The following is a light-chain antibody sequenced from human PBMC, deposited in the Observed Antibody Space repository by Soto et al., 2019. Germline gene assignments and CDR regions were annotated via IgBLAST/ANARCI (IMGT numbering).Light chain of an antibody. CDR3: AAWDDSLNGHV. CDR2: SNN. Sequence: QSVLTQPPSASGTPGQRVTISCSGSSSNIGSNIVNWYQQLPGTAPKLLIYSNNQRPSGVPDRVSGSKSGTSASLAISGLQSEDEADYYCAAWDDSLNGHVFGGGTKVTVL. J-gene: IGLJ2*01. V-gene: IGLV1-44*01. CDR1: SSNIGSNI.